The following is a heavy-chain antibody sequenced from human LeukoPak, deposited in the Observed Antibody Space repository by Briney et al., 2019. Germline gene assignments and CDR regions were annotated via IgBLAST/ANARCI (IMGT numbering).Heavy chain of an antibody. CDR3: ARVGTMVRGVIPNPDWFDP. V-gene: IGHV1-46*01. Sequence: GASVKVSCKASGYTFTSYYMHWVRQAPGQGLEWMGTINPSGGSTSYAQKFQGRVTMTRDTSTSTVYMELSSLRSEDTAVYYCARVGTMVRGVIPNPDWFDPWGQGTLVTVSS. J-gene: IGHJ5*02. CDR2: INPSGGST. D-gene: IGHD3-10*01. CDR1: GYTFTSYY.